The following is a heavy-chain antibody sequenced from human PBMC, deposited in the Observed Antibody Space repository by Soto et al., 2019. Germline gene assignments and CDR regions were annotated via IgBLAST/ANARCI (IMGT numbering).Heavy chain of an antibody. CDR2: IYYSGST. CDR1: GGSISSGDYY. Sequence: PSETLSLTCTVSGGSISSGDYYWSWIRQPPGKGLEWIGYIYYSGSTYYNPSLKSRVTISVDTSKNQFSLNLSSVTAADTAVYYCVRRHGLTVDAYYWGQGTLVTVSS. CDR3: VRRHGLTVDAYY. V-gene: IGHV4-30-4*01. J-gene: IGHJ4*02. D-gene: IGHD2-21*02.